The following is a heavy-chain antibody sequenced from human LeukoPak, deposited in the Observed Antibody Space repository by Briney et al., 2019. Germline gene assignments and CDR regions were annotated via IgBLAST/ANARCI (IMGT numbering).Heavy chain of an antibody. Sequence: PSETLSLTCTVSGGSISSSSYYWGWIRQPPGKGLEWIGSIYYSGSTYYNPSLKSRVTISVDPSKNQFSLKLSSVTAADTAVYYCARQKDDYYDSSRSWDYWGQGTLVTVSS. J-gene: IGHJ4*02. D-gene: IGHD3-22*01. CDR3: ARQKDDYYDSSRSWDY. CDR2: IYYSGST. V-gene: IGHV4-39*07. CDR1: GGSISSSSYY.